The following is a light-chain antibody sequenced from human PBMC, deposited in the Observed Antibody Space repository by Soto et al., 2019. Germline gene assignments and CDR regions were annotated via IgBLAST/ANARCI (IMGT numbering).Light chain of an antibody. CDR2: DAS. Sequence: DIQMTQSPSTLSASVGDRVTITCRASQRVTTWLAWYQQKPGQAPNLLIHDASTLEPGVPSRFRGSGSGTVFTPTISNLQPDDFATYYCQQYNSYPTFGGGTKV. CDR1: QRVTTW. V-gene: IGKV1-5*01. CDR3: QQYNSYPT. J-gene: IGKJ4*01.